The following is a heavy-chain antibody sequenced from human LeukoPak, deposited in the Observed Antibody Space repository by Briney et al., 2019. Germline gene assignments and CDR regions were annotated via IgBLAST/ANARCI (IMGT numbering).Heavy chain of an antibody. CDR3: ARDEYLLTGGYYYYYMDV. D-gene: IGHD1-14*01. Sequence: SETLSLTCTVSGGSIGSGSYYWSWIRQPAGKGLEWIGRIYSSGSTDYNPSLKSRVTISVDTSKSQFSLNLSSVTAADTAVYCCARDEYLLTGGYYYYYMDVWGKGTTVTVSS. CDR2: IYSSGST. V-gene: IGHV4-61*02. CDR1: GGSIGSGSYY. J-gene: IGHJ6*03.